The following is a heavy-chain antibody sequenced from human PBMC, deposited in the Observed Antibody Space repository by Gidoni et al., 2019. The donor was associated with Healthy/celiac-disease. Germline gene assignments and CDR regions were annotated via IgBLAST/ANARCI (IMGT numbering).Heavy chain of an antibody. Sequence: EVQLVASGGGLVQPGRSLRLSCAASGFTFAVYAMHWVRQAPGKGLEWVSGISWNSGSIGYADSVKGRFTISRDNAKNSLYLQMNSLRAEDTALYYCAKDSHHDFWSGYPPFDYWGQGTLVTVSS. CDR3: AKDSHHDFWSGYPPFDY. CDR2: ISWNSGSI. D-gene: IGHD3-3*01. CDR1: GFTFAVYA. V-gene: IGHV3-9*01. J-gene: IGHJ4*02.